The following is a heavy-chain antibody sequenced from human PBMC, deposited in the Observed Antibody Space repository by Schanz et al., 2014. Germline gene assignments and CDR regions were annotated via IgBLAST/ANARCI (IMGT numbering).Heavy chain of an antibody. CDR2: ISYDGSKK. Sequence: QVQLVESGGGVVQPGRSLRLSCAASGFMFSSYGMHWVRQAPGKGLEWVGVISYDGSKKSYADSVKGRFTISRDNSKNTLSLQMNSLRPEDTAVDYCARGGFGEVSDLDYWGQGTLVTVSA. V-gene: IGHV3-30*03. D-gene: IGHD3-10*01. CDR3: ARGGFGEVSDLDY. CDR1: GFMFSSYG. J-gene: IGHJ4*02.